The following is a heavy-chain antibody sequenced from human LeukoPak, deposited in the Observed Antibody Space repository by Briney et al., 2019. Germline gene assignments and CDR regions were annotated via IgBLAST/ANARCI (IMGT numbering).Heavy chain of an antibody. CDR2: ISAYNGNT. Sequence: ASVKVSCKASGYTFTSYGISWVRQAPGQGLEWMGWISAYNGNTNYAQKLQGRVTMTTDTSTSTAYMELRSLRSDDTAVYYCARDDGSNIVVVPAAILFDYWGQGTLVTVSS. D-gene: IGHD2-2*01. V-gene: IGHV1-18*01. J-gene: IGHJ4*02. CDR1: GYTFTSYG. CDR3: ARDDGSNIVVVPAAILFDY.